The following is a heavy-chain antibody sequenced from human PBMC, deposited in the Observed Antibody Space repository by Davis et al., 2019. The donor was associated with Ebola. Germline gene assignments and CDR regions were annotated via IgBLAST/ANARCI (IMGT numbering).Heavy chain of an antibody. D-gene: IGHD3-22*01. CDR3: ARSYHYDTSGYLPSLDY. V-gene: IGHV1-46*02. Sequence: AASVKVSCKASGYTFNIYYMYWVRQAPGQGLEWMGIINPSGGTTSYAQKFQGSVTMTRDTSISTAYMELSRLRSDDTAVYYCARSYHYDTSGYLPSLDYWGQGTLVTVSS. J-gene: IGHJ4*02. CDR2: INPSGGTT. CDR1: GYTFNIYY.